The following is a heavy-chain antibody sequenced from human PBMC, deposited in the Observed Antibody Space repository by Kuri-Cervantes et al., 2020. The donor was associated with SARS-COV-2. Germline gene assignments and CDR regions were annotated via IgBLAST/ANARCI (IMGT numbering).Heavy chain of an antibody. J-gene: IGHJ4*02. CDR1: GFSLNTSEMC. V-gene: IGHV2-70*11. Sequence: SGPTLVKPTQTLTLTCTFSGFSLNTSEMCVAWIRQPPGKALEWLARIDWDDDKYYKTSLNTRLSISKDTSKDQVVLTMTNMDPVDTATYYCVRIRAATVIADYWGQGTLVTVSS. D-gene: IGHD4-11*01. CDR2: IDWDDDK. CDR3: VRIRAATVIADY.